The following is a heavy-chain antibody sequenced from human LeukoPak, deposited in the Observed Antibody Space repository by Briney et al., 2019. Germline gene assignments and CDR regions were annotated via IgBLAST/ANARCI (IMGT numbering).Heavy chain of an antibody. Sequence: SVTLSLTCAVYRSSFTFYYWSCIRPSPAKALEWIGEINHRGFATYTTSLRSRVTISIDTSKNQFSLKMPSVTAADTAIYYCARGLGRLPPKSWGQGTLVTVSS. D-gene: IGHD5-12*01. CDR3: ARGLGRLPPKS. CDR2: INHRGFA. V-gene: IGHV4-34*01. CDR1: RSSFTFYY. J-gene: IGHJ5*02.